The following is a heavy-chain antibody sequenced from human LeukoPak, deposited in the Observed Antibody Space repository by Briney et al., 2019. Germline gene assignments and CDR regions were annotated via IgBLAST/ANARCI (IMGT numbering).Heavy chain of an antibody. V-gene: IGHV4-34*01. Sequence: SETLSLTCAAYGGSFSGYYWSWIRQPPGKGLEWIGEVNHSGSTNYNPSLKSRVTISVDTSKNQFSLKLSSVTAADTAVYYCARDTVVVPAAPKSYFYYYYGMDVWGQGTTVTVSS. J-gene: IGHJ6*02. CDR1: GGSFSGYY. CDR3: ARDTVVVPAAPKSYFYYYYGMDV. D-gene: IGHD2-2*01. CDR2: VNHSGST.